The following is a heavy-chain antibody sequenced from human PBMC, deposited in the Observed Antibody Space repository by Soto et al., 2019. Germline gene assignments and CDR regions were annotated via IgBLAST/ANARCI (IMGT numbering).Heavy chain of an antibody. V-gene: IGHV5-51*01. CDR2: IYPGDSDT. CDR3: ARHAGPLYSSSLSGWFDP. CDR1: GYSFTSYW. J-gene: IGHJ5*02. D-gene: IGHD6-6*01. Sequence: GESLKISCNGSGYSFTSYWIGWVRQMPGKGLEWMGIIYPGDSDTRYSPSFQGQVTISADKSISTAYLQWSSLKASDTAMYYCARHAGPLYSSSLSGWFDPWGQGTLVTVSS.